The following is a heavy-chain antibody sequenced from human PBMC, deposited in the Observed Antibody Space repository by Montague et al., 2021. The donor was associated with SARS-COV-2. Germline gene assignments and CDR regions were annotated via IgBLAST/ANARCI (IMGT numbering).Heavy chain of an antibody. J-gene: IGHJ6*02. V-gene: IGHV4-59*01. D-gene: IGHD2-15*01. CDR3: ARDTGEYCSGGSCLYGMDV. CDR2: IYYSGST. CDR1: GGSISSYY. Sequence: SETLSLTCTVSGGSISSYYWSWIRQPPGKGLEWIGYIYYSGSTSYNPSLKSRVTISVDTSKNQFSLKLSSVTAADTAVYYCARDTGEYCSGGSCLYGMDVWGQGTTVTVSS.